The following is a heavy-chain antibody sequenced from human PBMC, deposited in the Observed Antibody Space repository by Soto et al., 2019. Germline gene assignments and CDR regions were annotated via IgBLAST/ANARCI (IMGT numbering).Heavy chain of an antibody. CDR1: GGSISSSY. CDR3: VADSSGYFVYP. D-gene: IGHD3-22*01. V-gene: IGHV4-59*05. Sequence: QVQLQESGPGLVKPSETLSLTCTVSGGSISSSYWSWIRQPPGKGLEWIGSIYYSGSTYYNPSLKSRVTISVDTSKNQFSLKLSSVTAADTAVYYCVADSSGYFVYPWGQGTLVTVSS. CDR2: IYYSGST. J-gene: IGHJ5*02.